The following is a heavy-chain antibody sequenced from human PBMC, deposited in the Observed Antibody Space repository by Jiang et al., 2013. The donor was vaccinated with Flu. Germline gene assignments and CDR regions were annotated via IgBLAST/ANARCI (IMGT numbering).Heavy chain of an antibody. Sequence: VQLVESGGGLVQPGGSLRLSCAVSGFSFSDFEMNWVRQAPGKGLEWVAYISSSSRTIYYADSVKGRFTISRDNAKNSLYLQVSSLRVDDTAVYYCARDRGGYDILTGSSPWYGMDVWGQGTTVTVSS. D-gene: IGHD3-9*01. J-gene: IGHJ6*02. CDR1: GFSFSDFE. V-gene: IGHV3-48*03. CDR3: ARDRGGYDILTGSSPWYGMDV. CDR2: ISSSSRTI.